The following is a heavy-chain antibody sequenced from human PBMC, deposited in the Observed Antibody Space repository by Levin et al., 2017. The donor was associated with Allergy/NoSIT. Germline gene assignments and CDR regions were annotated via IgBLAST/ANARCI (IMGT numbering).Heavy chain of an antibody. D-gene: IGHD6-13*01. CDR1: GGSISSGDYY. CDR3: ARGYSSRPDYYYYGMDV. Sequence: SETLSLTCTVSGGSISSGDYYWSWIRQPPGKGLEWIGYIYYSGSTYYNPSLKSRVTISVDTSKNQFSLKLSSVTAADTAVYYCARGYSSRPDYYYYGMDVWGQGTTVTVSS. J-gene: IGHJ6*02. V-gene: IGHV4-30-4*01. CDR2: IYYSGST.